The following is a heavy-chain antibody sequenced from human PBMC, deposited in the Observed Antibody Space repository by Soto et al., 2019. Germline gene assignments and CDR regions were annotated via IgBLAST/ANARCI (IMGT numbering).Heavy chain of an antibody. Sequence: QLHLVQSGAVVKKPGASVTVSCSASGYPVTAYYMHWVRQAPGRGLEWMGGINPATGAAKYTQTFRGRVTMTGDAPTRTVFMELSGLTSEDTAGFYCARGGGVGVAGSAAFDMWGQGTLVTVSS. J-gene: IGHJ3*02. CDR3: ARGGGVGVAGSAAFDM. CDR2: INPATGAA. CDR1: GYPVTAYY. V-gene: IGHV1-2*02. D-gene: IGHD3-3*01.